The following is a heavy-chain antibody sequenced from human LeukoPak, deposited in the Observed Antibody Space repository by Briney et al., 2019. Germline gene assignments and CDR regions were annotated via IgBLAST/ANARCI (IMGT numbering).Heavy chain of an antibody. V-gene: IGHV4-34*01. J-gene: IGHJ4*02. D-gene: IGHD4-17*01. Sequence: SETLSLTCAVYGGSFSGYYWSWFRHPPGKGLEWIGEINHSGSTNYNPSLKSRVTISLDKSKNQFSLKLSSVTAADTAVYYCARDYGGDYDLGYWGQGTLVTVSS. CDR1: GGSFSGYY. CDR2: INHSGST. CDR3: ARDYGGDYDLGY.